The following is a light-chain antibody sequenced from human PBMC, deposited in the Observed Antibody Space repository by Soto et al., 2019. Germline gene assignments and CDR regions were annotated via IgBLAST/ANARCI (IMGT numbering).Light chain of an antibody. CDR3: QQLFDSPIT. J-gene: IGKJ5*01. Sequence: DIQLTPSPSFLSPSIGVSFPITFLASQVISTSLAWYQVKPGKAPKLLIYAASTLESGVPSRFSATVSGTEFSLTITSLQPEDFATYYCQQLFDSPITFGQGTRLEIK. V-gene: IGKV1-9*01. CDR2: AAS. CDR1: QVISTS.